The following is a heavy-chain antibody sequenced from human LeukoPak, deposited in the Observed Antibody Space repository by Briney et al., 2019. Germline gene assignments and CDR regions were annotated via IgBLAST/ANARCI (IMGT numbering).Heavy chain of an antibody. CDR2: ISGSGGST. V-gene: IGHV3-23*01. CDR3: AKVHYYDSSGYLVH. CDR1: GFTFSSYA. J-gene: IGHJ4*02. Sequence: GGSLRLSCAASGFTFSSYAMSWVRQAPGKGLEWVSAISGSGGSTYYADSVKGRFTISRDNSKNTLYLQMNSLRAEDTAVYYCAKVHYYDSSGYLVHWGQGTLVTVSS. D-gene: IGHD3-22*01.